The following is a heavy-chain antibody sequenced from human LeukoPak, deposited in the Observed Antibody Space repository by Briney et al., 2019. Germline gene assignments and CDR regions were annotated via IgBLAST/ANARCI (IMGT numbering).Heavy chain of an antibody. CDR1: GGTFSNYA. CDR3: ARDSGSSWYPSRYYFDY. V-gene: IGHV1-69*06. J-gene: IGHJ4*02. D-gene: IGHD6-13*01. CDR2: IIPIFGTT. Sequence: SVKVSCKASGGTFSNYAISWVRQASGQGLEWMGGIIPIFGTTNYAQKFQGRVTITADKSTSTAYMELSSLRSEDTAVYYCARDSGSSWYPSRYYFDYWGQGTLVTVSS.